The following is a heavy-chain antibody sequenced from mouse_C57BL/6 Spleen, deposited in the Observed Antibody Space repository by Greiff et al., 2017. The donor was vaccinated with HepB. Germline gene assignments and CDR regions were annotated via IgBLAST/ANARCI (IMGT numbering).Heavy chain of an antibody. D-gene: IGHD2-1*01. CDR3: AGGNYPPWFAY. CDR2: INPNNGGT. Sequence: EVQLQQSGPELVKPGASVKISCKASGYTFTDYYMNWVKQSHGKSLEWIGDINPNNGGTSYNQKFKGKATLTVDKSSSTAYMELRSLTSEDSAVYYCAGGNYPPWFAYWGQGTLVTVSA. CDR1: GYTFTDYY. V-gene: IGHV1-26*01. J-gene: IGHJ3*01.